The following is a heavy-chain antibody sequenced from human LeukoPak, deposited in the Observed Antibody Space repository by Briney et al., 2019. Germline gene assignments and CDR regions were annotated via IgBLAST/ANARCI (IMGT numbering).Heavy chain of an antibody. CDR1: GFTFSSYE. CDR3: ARASWGSAVVLAATASDF. Sequence: QTGGSLRLSCAASGFTFSSYEMNWVRQAPGKGLEWVSYISSSGSTIYYADSVKGRFTISRDNAKNSLYLQMNSLRAEDTAVYYCARASWGSAVVLAATASDFWGQGTLVTVSS. J-gene: IGHJ4*02. CDR2: ISSSGSTI. V-gene: IGHV3-48*03. D-gene: IGHD2-15*01.